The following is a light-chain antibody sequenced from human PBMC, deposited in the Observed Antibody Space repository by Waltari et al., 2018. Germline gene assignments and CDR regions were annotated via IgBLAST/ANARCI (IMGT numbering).Light chain of an antibody. J-gene: IGLJ3*02. CDR3: SSRNGRANQVV. CDR2: GKD. CDR1: SLRTSY. V-gene: IGLV3-19*01. Sequence: SSELTQDPAVSVALGQTVRFTCQGDSLRTSYALWYQVKPGQAPVLVIYGKDKRPSGIPDRISGYSSGTTSSLTITGAQAEDEADYYCSSRNGRANQVVFAGGTKVTVL.